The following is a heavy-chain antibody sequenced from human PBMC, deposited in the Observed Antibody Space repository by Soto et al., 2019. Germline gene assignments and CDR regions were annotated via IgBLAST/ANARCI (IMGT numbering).Heavy chain of an antibody. D-gene: IGHD4-17*01. CDR2: IYYSGST. CDR1: GGSISSSSYY. J-gene: IGHJ4*02. V-gene: IGHV4-39*01. Sequence: QLQLQESGPGLVKPSETLSLTCTVSGGSISSSSYYWGWIRQPPGKGLEWIGSIYYSGSTYYNPSLKSRVTISVDTSKNQFSLKLSSVTAADMAVYYCARYDLYGDYVPPIDYWGQGTLVTVSS. CDR3: ARYDLYGDYVPPIDY.